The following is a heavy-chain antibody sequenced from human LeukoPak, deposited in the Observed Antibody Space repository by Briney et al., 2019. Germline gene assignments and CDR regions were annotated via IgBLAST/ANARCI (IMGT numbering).Heavy chain of an antibody. CDR2: IYPGDSDT. J-gene: IGHJ4*02. CDR3: ARITADITNYFDY. CDR1: GYSFTSYW. V-gene: IGHV5-51*01. D-gene: IGHD2-2*01. Sequence: RGESLQISCKGSGYSFTSYWIGWVRQMPGKGLEWMGIIYPGDSDTRYSPSFQGQVTISADKSISTAYLQWSSLKASDTAMYYCARITADITNYFDYWGQGTLVTVSS.